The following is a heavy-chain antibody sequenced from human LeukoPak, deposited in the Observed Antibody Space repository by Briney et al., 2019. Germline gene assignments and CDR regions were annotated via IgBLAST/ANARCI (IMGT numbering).Heavy chain of an antibody. CDR2: INHSGST. CDR3: ARGRDPTTEYYFDY. D-gene: IGHD4-17*01. CDR1: GGSISSDDYY. V-gene: IGHV4-30-4*01. Sequence: PSQTLSLTCTVSGGSISSDDYYWSWIRQPPGKGLEWIGEINHSGSTNYNPSLKSRVTISVDTSKNQFSLKLSSVTAADTAVYYCARGRDPTTEYYFDYWGQGTLVTVSS. J-gene: IGHJ4*02.